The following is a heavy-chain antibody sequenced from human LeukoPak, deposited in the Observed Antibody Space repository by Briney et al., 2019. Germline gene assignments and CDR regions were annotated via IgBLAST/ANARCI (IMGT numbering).Heavy chain of an antibody. V-gene: IGHV4-59*01. CDR3: ARGGWYLDY. CDR1: GGSISNYY. J-gene: IGHJ4*01. D-gene: IGHD2-15*01. Sequence: SETLSLTCTVSGGSISNYYWSWIRQPPGKGLEWIGYVYYSGNTNYNPSPKSRVTISVDTSKNQFSLKLTSVTAADTAVYFCARGGWYLDYWGHGTLVTVSS. CDR2: VYYSGNT.